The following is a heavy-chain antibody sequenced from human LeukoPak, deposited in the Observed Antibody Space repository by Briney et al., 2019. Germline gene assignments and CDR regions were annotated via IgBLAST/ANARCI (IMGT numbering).Heavy chain of an antibody. D-gene: IGHD4-23*01. J-gene: IGHJ4*02. CDR3: ARGYGGNSGDYYFDY. Sequence: ASVKVSCKASGYTFTSYGMNWVRQAPGQGLEWMGWINPNSGGTNYAQKFQGRVTMTRDTSISTAYMELSRLRSDDTAVYYCARGYGGNSGDYYFDYWGQGTLVTVSS. CDR2: INPNSGGT. CDR1: GYTFTSYG. V-gene: IGHV1-2*02.